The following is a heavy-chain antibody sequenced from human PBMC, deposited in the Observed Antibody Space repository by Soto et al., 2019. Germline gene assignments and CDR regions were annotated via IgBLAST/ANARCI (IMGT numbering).Heavy chain of an antibody. CDR1: GFTFSSYA. CDR3: AKDLGGSYGVGY. V-gene: IGHV3-23*01. J-gene: IGHJ4*02. Sequence: EVQLLESGGGLVQPGWSLRLSCAASGFTFSSYAMSWVRQAPGKGLEWVSAISGSGVSTYYADSVKGRFTISRDNSKNTLYLQMNSLRAEDTAVYYCAKDLGGSYGVGYWGQGTLVTVSS. CDR2: ISGSGVST. D-gene: IGHD1-26*01.